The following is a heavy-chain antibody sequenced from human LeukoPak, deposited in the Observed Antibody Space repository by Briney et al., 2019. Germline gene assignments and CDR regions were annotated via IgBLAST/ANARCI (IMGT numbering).Heavy chain of an antibody. Sequence: PSETLSLTCAVYGESLSKYYWTWIRQSPGKGLEWIVEINHRGSTNLNPSLKSRVTLSVDTSKHQFSLKLTSMTAADAAVYYCASSVGSTDYWGQGTLVTVSS. D-gene: IGHD1-26*01. CDR2: INHRGST. CDR3: ASSVGSTDY. J-gene: IGHJ4*02. V-gene: IGHV4-34*01. CDR1: GESLSKYY.